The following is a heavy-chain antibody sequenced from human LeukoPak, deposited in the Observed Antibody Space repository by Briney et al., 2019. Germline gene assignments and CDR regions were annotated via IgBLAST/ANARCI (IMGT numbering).Heavy chain of an antibody. Sequence: GGSLRLSCAGSGFTFSTYSMNWVRQAPGKGLEGVSYISSSSSAIYYADSVKGRFTISRDNAKNSLYLQMNSLRAEDTAMYYCARPASTSPLGYWGQGTLVTVSS. CDR2: ISSSSSAI. CDR1: GFTFSTYS. D-gene: IGHD2-15*01. J-gene: IGHJ4*02. CDR3: ARPASTSPLGY. V-gene: IGHV3-48*04.